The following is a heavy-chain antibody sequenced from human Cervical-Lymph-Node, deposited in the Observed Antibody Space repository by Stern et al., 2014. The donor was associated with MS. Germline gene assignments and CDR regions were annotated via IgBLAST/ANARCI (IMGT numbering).Heavy chain of an antibody. CDR2: ISPDNGGT. CDR3: ARDLGIAVAGAIDY. CDR1: GYTFTGYY. J-gene: IGHJ4*02. V-gene: IGHV1-2*06. D-gene: IGHD6-19*01. Sequence: QMQLVQSGAEVKKPGASVKVSCKASGYTFTGYYIHWVRQAPGQGLEWMGRISPDNGGTISAQKFQGRVTMTRDTSIGTAYMELLSLRSDDTAVYYCARDLGIAVAGAIDYWGQGALVTVSS.